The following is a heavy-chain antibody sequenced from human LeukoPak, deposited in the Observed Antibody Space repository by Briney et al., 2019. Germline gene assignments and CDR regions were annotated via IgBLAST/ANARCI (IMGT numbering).Heavy chain of an antibody. D-gene: IGHD6-13*01. Sequence: GGSLRLSCAASGFTFSSYAMHWVRQAPGKGLEWVAVISYDGSNKYYADSVKGRFTISRDNSKNTLYLQMNSLRAEDTAVYYCARADSSSLGFYYWGQGTLVAVSS. CDR1: GFTFSSYA. CDR2: ISYDGSNK. V-gene: IGHV3-30*04. J-gene: IGHJ4*02. CDR3: ARADSSSLGFYY.